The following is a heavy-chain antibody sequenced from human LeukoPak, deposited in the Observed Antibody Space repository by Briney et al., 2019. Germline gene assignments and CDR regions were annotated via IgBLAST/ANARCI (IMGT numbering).Heavy chain of an antibody. CDR2: INHSGST. CDR1: GGSFSGYY. V-gene: IGHV4-34*01. Sequence: SETLSLTCAVYGGSFSGYYWSWIRQPPGKGLEWVGEINHSGSTNYNPFLKSRVTISVDTSKNQFSLKLSSVTAADTAVYYCARGRKRQWLVPRGWFDPWGQGTLVTVSS. J-gene: IGHJ5*02. CDR3: ARGRKRQWLVPRGWFDP. D-gene: IGHD6-19*01.